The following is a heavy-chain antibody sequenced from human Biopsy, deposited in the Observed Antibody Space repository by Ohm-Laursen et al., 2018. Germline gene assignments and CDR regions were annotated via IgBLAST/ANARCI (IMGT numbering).Heavy chain of an antibody. CDR2: IYHIGST. CDR3: ARATNSTGWLYYYFYGMDV. D-gene: IGHD2/OR15-2a*01. V-gene: IGHV4-38-2*02. Sequence: SDTLSLTCRVSGYSISTAYYWAWIRQPPGKGLEWIASIYHIGSTNYNPSLKSRVSISVDTSKNQFSLRLTSVTAADTAVYYCARATNSTGWLYYYFYGMDVWGQGTTVTVSS. J-gene: IGHJ6*02. CDR1: GYSISTAYY.